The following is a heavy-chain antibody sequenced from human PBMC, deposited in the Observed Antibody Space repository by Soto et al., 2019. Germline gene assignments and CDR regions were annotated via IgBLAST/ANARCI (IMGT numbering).Heavy chain of an antibody. CDR2: IYPADSDT. CDR3: ARRPEYSSSVYFDY. J-gene: IGHJ4*02. D-gene: IGHD6-6*01. CDR1: GYSFTSYW. V-gene: IGHV5-51*01. Sequence: GESLKISCKGSGYSFTSYWIGWVRQMPGKGLEWVGIIYPADSDTRYSPSFQGQVTISVDKSISTAYLQWSSLKASDSAMYYCARRPEYSSSVYFDYWGRGTLVTVSS.